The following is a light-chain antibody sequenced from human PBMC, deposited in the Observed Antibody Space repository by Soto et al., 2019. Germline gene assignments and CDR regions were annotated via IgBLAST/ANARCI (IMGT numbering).Light chain of an antibody. Sequence: DIQMTHSPSTLSASVGDRVIITCRASQSISRRLAWYQQKPGKAPRLLIYDVSTLESGVPSRFSGRGSGTEFTLTISGLQPDDFATYYCQQYNSYPITFGQGTRLEIK. CDR3: QQYNSYPIT. CDR2: DVS. CDR1: QSISRR. V-gene: IGKV1-5*01. J-gene: IGKJ5*01.